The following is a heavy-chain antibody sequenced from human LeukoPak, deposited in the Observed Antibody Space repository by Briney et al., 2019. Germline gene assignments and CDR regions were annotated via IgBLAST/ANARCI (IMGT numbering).Heavy chain of an antibody. Sequence: SETLSLTCAVYGGSFSGYYWSWIRQPPGKGLEWIGEINHSGSTNYNPSLKSRVTISVDTSKNQFSLKLSSVTAADTAVYYCARVIAAAGTTYFDLWGRGTLVTVSS. CDR1: GGSFSGYY. J-gene: IGHJ2*01. V-gene: IGHV4-34*01. CDR3: ARVIAAAGTTYFDL. D-gene: IGHD6-13*01. CDR2: INHSGST.